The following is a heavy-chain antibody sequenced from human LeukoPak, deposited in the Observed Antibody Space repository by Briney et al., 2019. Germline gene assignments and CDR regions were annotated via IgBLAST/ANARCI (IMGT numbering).Heavy chain of an antibody. CDR2: ISASVGTN. Sequence: GGSLRLSCAASGFSFTTSDMSWVRQAPGRGLEWVSTISASVGTNYSADSVKGRFSISRDNSKNTLFLQMNSLRAEDTAVYYCAKLTGFCSGNNCYSGFDYWGQGTLVTVSS. J-gene: IGHJ4*02. CDR3: AKLTGFCSGNNCYSGFDY. D-gene: IGHD2-15*01. CDR1: GFSFTTSD. V-gene: IGHV3-23*01.